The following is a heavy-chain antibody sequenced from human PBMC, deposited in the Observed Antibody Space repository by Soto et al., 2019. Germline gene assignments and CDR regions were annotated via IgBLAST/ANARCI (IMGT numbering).Heavy chain of an antibody. Sequence: GGSLILSCAASGFTFSSYAMHWVRQAPGKGLERVAVISYDGSNKYYADSVKGRFTISRDNSKNTLYLQMNSLRAEDTAVYYCAKWSGYYSTSDYWGQGTLVTVSS. CDR2: ISYDGSNK. CDR3: AKWSGYYSTSDY. CDR1: GFTFSSYA. D-gene: IGHD3-3*01. V-gene: IGHV3-30-3*01. J-gene: IGHJ4*02.